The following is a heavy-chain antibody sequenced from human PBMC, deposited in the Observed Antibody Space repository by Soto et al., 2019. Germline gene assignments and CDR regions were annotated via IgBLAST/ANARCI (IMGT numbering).Heavy chain of an antibody. CDR3: ARVGGVRHYYYGMDV. D-gene: IGHD3-16*01. J-gene: IGHJ6*02. CDR1: GGTFSSYA. CDR2: IIPIFGTA. Sequence: SVKVSCKASGGTFSSYAISWVRQAPGQGLEWMGGIIPIFGTANYTQKFQGRVTITADESTSTAYMELSSLRSEDTAVYYCARVGGVRHYYYGMDVWGQGTTVTVSS. V-gene: IGHV1-69*13.